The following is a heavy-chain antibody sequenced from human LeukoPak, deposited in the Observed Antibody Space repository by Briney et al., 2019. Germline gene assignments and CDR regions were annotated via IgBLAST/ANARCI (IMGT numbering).Heavy chain of an antibody. J-gene: IGHJ6*03. CDR3: NALPYCSSTSCYGYYYYMDV. Sequence: SVKVSCKASGGTFSSYAISWVRQAPGQALEGMGGIIPIFGTANYAQKFQGRVTITADESTSTAYMELSSLRCEDTAVYYCNALPYCSSTSCYGYYYYMDVWGKGTTVTVSS. CDR2: IIPIFGTA. CDR1: GGTFSSYA. V-gene: IGHV1-69*01. D-gene: IGHD2-2*01.